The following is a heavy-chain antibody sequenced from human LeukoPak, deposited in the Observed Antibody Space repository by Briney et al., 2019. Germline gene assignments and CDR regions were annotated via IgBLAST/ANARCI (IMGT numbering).Heavy chain of an antibody. CDR3: ARGFFGGDFDY. CDR2: IYYSGST. V-gene: IGHV4-59*01. CDR1: GGSISSYY. J-gene: IGHJ4*02. D-gene: IGHD3-3*01. Sequence: SETLSLTCTVSGGSISSYYWSWIRQPPGKGLEWIGYIYYSGSTNYNPSLKSRVTISVDTSENQFSLKLSSVTAADTAVYYCARGFFGGDFDYWGQGTLVTVSS.